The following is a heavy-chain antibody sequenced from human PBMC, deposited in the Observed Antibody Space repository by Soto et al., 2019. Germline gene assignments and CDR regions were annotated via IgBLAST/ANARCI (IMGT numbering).Heavy chain of an antibody. CDR2: IYYSGST. V-gene: IGHV4-59*08. D-gene: IGHD2-15*01. CDR1: GGSISSYY. CDR3: AGRRLVVGAIWGHDY. J-gene: IGHJ4*02. Sequence: SETLSLTYTVSGGSISSYYWSWIRQPPGKGLEWIGYIYYSGSTNYNPSLKSRVTISVDTSKNQFSLKLSSVTAADTAVYYCAGRRLVVGAIWGHDYWGQGTLVTVPS.